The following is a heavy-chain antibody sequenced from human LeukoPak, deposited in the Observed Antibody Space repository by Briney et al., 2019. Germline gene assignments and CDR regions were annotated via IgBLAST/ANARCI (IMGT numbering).Heavy chain of an antibody. CDR3: ARGGKYSYGYLES. CDR1: GFTFSSYS. CDR2: LSSSTTI. J-gene: IGHJ4*02. D-gene: IGHD5-18*01. V-gene: IGHV3-48*04. Sequence: GGSLRLSCAASGFTFSSYSMNWVRQAPGKGLQWVSYLSSSTTIYYTDSVKGRFTISRDNAKNTLYLQMNSLKAEDTAVYYCARGGKYSYGYLESWGQGTLSPSPQ.